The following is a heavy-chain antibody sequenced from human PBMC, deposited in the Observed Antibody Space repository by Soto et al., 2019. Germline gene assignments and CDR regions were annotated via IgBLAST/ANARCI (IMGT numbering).Heavy chain of an antibody. J-gene: IGHJ4*02. V-gene: IGHV3-74*01. CDR3: ARISQGTYCRGGNCYSDY. Sequence: EVQLVESGGDLVQPGGSLRLSCAASGLTFSSYGLHWVRQDPEKGLVWVSRINGDGISTSYADSVKGRFTISRDNAKDTLYLHMNSLGAEDTAVYYCARISQGTYCRGGNCYSDYWGQGTLVTVSS. D-gene: IGHD2-15*01. CDR1: GLTFSSYG. CDR2: INGDGIST.